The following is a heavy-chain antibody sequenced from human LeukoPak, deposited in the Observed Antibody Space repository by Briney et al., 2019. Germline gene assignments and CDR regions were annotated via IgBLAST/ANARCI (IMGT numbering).Heavy chain of an antibody. CDR1: GFTFSNYG. CDR3: ARDYDSSGYYGY. Sequence: GGSPRLSCAASGFTFSNYGMSWVRQAPGKGLEWVSALSGSGGRTYYADSLKGRFTISRDNSKNSLYLQMNSLRAEDTAVYYCARDYDSSGYYGYWGQGTLVTVSS. CDR2: LSGSGGRT. D-gene: IGHD3-22*01. J-gene: IGHJ4*02. V-gene: IGHV3-23*01.